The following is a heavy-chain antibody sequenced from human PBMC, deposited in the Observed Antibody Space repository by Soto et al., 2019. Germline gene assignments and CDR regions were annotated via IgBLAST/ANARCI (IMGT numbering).Heavy chain of an antibody. Sequence: PSETLSLTCTVSSGSLSNYYWSWIRQPAGKGLEWIGRIFPTGNTDYNPSLRSRVTMSVDTSKNQFSLKLNSVTADDSALYYCAKPSHEMLTGYSPFDHWGQGTLVTVSS. J-gene: IGHJ4*02. CDR3: AKPSHEMLTGYSPFDH. CDR2: IFPTGNT. V-gene: IGHV4-4*07. D-gene: IGHD3-9*01. CDR1: SGSLSNYY.